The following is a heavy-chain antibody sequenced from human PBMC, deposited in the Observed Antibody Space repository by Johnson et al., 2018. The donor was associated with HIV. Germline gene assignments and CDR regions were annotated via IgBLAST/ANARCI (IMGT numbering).Heavy chain of an antibody. D-gene: IGHD5-12*01. V-gene: IGHV3-30-3*01. Sequence: QVQLVESGGGVVQPGRSLRLSCAASGFTFNDYGMHWVRQAPGKGLEWVAVISYDGTNEYYADAVTGRFTHPSVKSKNTQYLQMNSLRAEDTAVYYCARGRITLYIVDLRGGSFDMWGQGTAVTVSS. CDR3: ARGRITLYIVDLRGGSFDM. CDR1: GFTFNDYG. CDR2: ISYDGTNE. J-gene: IGHJ3*02.